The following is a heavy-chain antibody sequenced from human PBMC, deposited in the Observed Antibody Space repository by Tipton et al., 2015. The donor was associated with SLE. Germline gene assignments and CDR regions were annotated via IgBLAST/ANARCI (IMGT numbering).Heavy chain of an antibody. J-gene: IGHJ3*01. V-gene: IGHV3-48*03. CDR2: ISGGGSTI. CDR3: ARGPLSHWESRGYFSHAFDL. D-gene: IGHD3-22*01. CDR1: GFIFSSHG. Sequence: SLRLSCAASGFIFSSHGMIWVRQAPGKGLEWLAYISGGGSTIDDAGSVRGRLTISRDNAKNSLYLRMSDLRAEDTAVYYCARGPLSHWESRGYFSHAFDLWGQGTMVTVSS.